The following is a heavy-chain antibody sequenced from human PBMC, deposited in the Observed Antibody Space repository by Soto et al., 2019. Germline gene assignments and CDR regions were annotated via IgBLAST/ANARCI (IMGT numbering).Heavy chain of an antibody. CDR2: IIPIFCTA. CDR3: ARYTSGYSYFDY. V-gene: IGHV1-69*12. J-gene: IGHJ4*02. Sequence: QVQLVQSGAEVKKPGSSVKVSCKASGGTCSSYAIRWVRQAPGQGLEWMGGIIPIFCTANYAQKFQGRVTITAHASTSTAYMELSSLRSEDTAVYYCARYTSGYSYFDYWRQGTLVTVSS. CDR1: GGTCSSYA. D-gene: IGHD3-9*01.